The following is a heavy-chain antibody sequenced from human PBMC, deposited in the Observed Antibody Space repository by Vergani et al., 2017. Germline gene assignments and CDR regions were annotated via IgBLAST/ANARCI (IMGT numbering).Heavy chain of an antibody. CDR2: ILRETGSI. J-gene: IGHJ4*02. Sequence: EELLVESGGDLVQPGRSLGLPCAASGFSFDDYGMHWVRQVPGKGLEWVSGILRETGSIGYADAVRGRFTISRDNAKNTLYLQMNSLRPEDTALYYCTKDWGSRTAGLAYWGQGTPVTVSS. D-gene: IGHD6-13*01. CDR3: TKDWGSRTAGLAY. V-gene: IGHV3-9*01. CDR1: GFSFDDYG.